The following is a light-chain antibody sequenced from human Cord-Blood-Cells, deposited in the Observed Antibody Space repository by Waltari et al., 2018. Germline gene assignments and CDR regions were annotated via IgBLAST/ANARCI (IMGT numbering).Light chain of an antibody. Sequence: DIVMTQSPDSLAVSLGERATINCKSSQSVLYSSNNKNYLAWYQQKPGQPPKLLIYWASTRESGVPDRFSGSGSGNDFTLTISSLQAEDVAVYYCQQYYSTPFTFGPGTKVDIK. V-gene: IGKV4-1*01. J-gene: IGKJ3*01. CDR1: QSVLYSSNNKNY. CDR2: WAS. CDR3: QQYYSTPFT.